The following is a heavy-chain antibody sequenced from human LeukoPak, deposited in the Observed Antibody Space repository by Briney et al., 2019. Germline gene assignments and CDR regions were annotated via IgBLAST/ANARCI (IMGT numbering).Heavy chain of an antibody. J-gene: IGHJ6*02. CDR1: GGSISSGGYS. V-gene: IGHV4-61*08. D-gene: IGHD3-10*01. CDR2: IHYSGNT. CDR3: ARARLGSGYGLDV. Sequence: PSETLSLTCAVSGGSISSGGYSWSWIRQPPGKGLEWIGYIHYSGNTNSNPSLKSRVTISVDTSNNQFSLKLSSVTAADTAVYYCARARLGSGYGLDVWGQGTTVTVSS.